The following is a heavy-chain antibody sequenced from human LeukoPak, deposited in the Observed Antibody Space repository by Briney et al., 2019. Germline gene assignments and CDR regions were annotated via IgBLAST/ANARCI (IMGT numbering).Heavy chain of an antibody. CDR3: GQDPNGNYIGAFDF. J-gene: IGHJ3*01. D-gene: IGHD4-17*01. Sequence: GGSLSLSCAASGLIFHNYALVWIRRAPGKGPEWVSAILGGGGTFYADAVKRRFTISRDNSKNTLYLQMNSLRAEDTATYYCGQDPNGNYIGAFDFWGRGTMVTVSS. CDR2: ILGGGGT. CDR1: GLIFHNYA. V-gene: IGHV3-23*01.